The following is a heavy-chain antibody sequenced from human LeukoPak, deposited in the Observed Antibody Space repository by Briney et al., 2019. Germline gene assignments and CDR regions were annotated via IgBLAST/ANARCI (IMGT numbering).Heavy chain of an antibody. CDR2: INSDGSST. D-gene: IGHD2-2*01. CDR3: VREFYCTSASCHDY. V-gene: IGHV3-74*01. CDR1: GFTFSSYW. J-gene: IGHJ4*02. Sequence: GGSLRLSCAASGFTFSSYWMHWVRQAPGKGLVWVSRINSDGSSTTYADSVKGRFTISRDNAKNTLYLQMNSLRAEDTAVYYCVREFYCTSASCHDYWGQGTLVTVSS.